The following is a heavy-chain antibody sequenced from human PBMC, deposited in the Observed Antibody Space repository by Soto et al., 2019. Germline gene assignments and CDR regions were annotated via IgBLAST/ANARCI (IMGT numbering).Heavy chain of an antibody. D-gene: IGHD2-8*02. CDR1: GFTFSSYG. J-gene: IGHJ4*02. Sequence: QVPLVESGGGVVQPGRSLRLSCAASGFTFSSYGMHWVRQAPGKGLEWVAVIWYDGSNKYYADSVKGRFTISRDNSKNTLYLQMNSLRAEDTAVYYCAREVYWVSYFDYWGQGTLVTVSS. CDR3: AREVYWVSYFDY. CDR2: IWYDGSNK. V-gene: IGHV3-33*01.